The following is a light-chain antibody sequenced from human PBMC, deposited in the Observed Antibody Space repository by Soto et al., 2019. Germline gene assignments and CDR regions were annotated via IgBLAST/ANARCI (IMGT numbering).Light chain of an antibody. Sequence: EIVMTQSPATLSVSPGERATLSCRASQSVSSNFAWYQQKPGQAPRLLMYGASTRATGIPDRFSGSGSGTAFSLTISTLQSEDFAVYYCQQHNNWPPWTFGQGTKVEIK. CDR2: GAS. V-gene: IGKV3-15*01. CDR3: QQHNNWPPWT. J-gene: IGKJ1*01. CDR1: QSVSSN.